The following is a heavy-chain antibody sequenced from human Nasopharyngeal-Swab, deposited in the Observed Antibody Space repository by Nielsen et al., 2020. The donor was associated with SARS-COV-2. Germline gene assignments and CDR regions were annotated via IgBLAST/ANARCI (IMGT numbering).Heavy chain of an antibody. J-gene: IGHJ4*02. V-gene: IGHV4-61*01. Sequence: SETLSLTCTVSGGSVSSGSYYWSWIRQPPGKGLKWIGYIYYSGSTNYNPSLKSRVTISVDTSKNQFSLKLSSVTAADTAVYYCARDRVGGSYGEGMDYWGQGTLVTVSS. CDR2: IYYSGST. CDR3: ARDRVGGSYGEGMDY. CDR1: GGSVSSGSYY. D-gene: IGHD1-26*01.